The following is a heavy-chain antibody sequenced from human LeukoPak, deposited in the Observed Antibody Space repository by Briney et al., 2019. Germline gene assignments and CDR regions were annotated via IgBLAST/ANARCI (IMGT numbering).Heavy chain of an antibody. V-gene: IGHV1-69*01. CDR3: ARDFPRYYDFWSGFDY. J-gene: IGHJ4*02. Sequence: SVKVSCKASGGTFSSYAISWVRQAPGQGLEWMGGIIPIFGTANYAQKFQGRVTITADESTSTAYMELSSLRSEDTAVYYCARDFPRYYDFWSGFDYWGQGTLVTVSS. D-gene: IGHD3-3*01. CDR1: GGTFSSYA. CDR2: IIPIFGTA.